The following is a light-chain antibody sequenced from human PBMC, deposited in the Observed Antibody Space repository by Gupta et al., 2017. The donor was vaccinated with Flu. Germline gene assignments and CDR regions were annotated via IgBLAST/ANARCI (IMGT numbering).Light chain of an antibody. J-gene: IGLJ3*02. V-gene: IGLV1-47*01. CDR2: RNN. CDR3: AAWDDSLSVWV. CDR1: SSKMGRNY. Sequence: KVTSYCSGNSSKMGRNYVYRHPQLPGTAPNLLIYRNNQRHSGVPDRFSGAKSGTSAALAISGFRSEDEADYYCAAWDDSLSVWVFGGGTKLTVL.